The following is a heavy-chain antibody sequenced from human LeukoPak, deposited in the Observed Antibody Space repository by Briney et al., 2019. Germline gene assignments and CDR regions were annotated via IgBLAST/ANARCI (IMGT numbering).Heavy chain of an antibody. CDR2: IKSKTDGGTT. CDR3: ATDIPSADMGATVN. V-gene: IGHV3-15*01. CDR1: GFTFSNYG. Sequence: GGSLRLSCAASGFTFSNYGMDWVRPAPGKGLEWVARIKSKTDGGTTDYAAPVKGRFTISRDNSKNTLYLQMNSLKTEDTAVYYCATDIPSADMGATVNWGQGTLVTVSS. D-gene: IGHD5-12*01. J-gene: IGHJ4*02.